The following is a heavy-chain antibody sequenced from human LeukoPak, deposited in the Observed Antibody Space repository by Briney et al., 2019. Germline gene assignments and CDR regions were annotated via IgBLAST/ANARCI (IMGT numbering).Heavy chain of an antibody. D-gene: IGHD2/OR15-2a*01. J-gene: IGHJ1*01. CDR3: ARDSGLDGYYFEYFQD. V-gene: IGHV3-30*04. Sequence: GRSLRLSCVVSGFTLSNYAMHWVRQAPGKGPEWVAVISYDGTNKYYADSVRGRFTISRDNSKNTLSLQMNSLRVDDTAVYYCARDSGLDGYYFEYFQDWGQGTLVTVSS. CDR1: GFTLSNYA. CDR2: ISYDGTNK.